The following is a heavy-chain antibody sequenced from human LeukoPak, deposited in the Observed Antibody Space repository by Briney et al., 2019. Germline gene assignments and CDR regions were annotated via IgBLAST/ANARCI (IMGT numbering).Heavy chain of an antibody. Sequence: GGSLSLSCAASGFTLSSCSMNWVPQAPGKGLEWVSSMTSSGTHIFRTDSVRDRLTLSRENTKHSLYLQMNSLRAEDTAVYYCARDSSCARSGNYPPPFDSWREGTGVSLSS. CDR2: MTSSGTHI. CDR1: GFTLSSCS. D-gene: IGHD1-26*01. J-gene: IGHJ4*02. V-gene: IGHV3-21*01. CDR3: ARDSSCARSGNYPPPFDS.